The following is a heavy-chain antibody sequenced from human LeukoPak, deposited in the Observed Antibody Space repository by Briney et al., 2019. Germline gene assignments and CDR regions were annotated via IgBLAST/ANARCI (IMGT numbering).Heavy chain of an antibody. Sequence: GGPLIFSCAACGFIFSNSLIWGLREPREGGLYGLAVISNGGSTYYADSVKGRFTISRDNSKNTLYLHIGSLRTEDGAVYYCARGGGPGLSSGAMGHWGQGTLVTVSS. V-gene: IGHV3-64*02. CDR2: VISNGGST. J-gene: IGHJ4*02. CDR3: ARGGGPGLSSGAMGH. D-gene: IGHD3-10*01. CDR1: GFIFSNS.